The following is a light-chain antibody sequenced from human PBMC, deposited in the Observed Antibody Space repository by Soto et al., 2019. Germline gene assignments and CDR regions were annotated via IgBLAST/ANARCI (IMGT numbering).Light chain of an antibody. CDR1: SSNIGSNT. CDR2: SGN. Sequence: QSVLTQPPSASGTPGQSVTISCSGSSSNIGSNTVNWYQQLPGTAPKLLIYSGNQRPSGVPDRFSGSKSGTSASLAIGGLQSEDEADYYCAAWDDSLNGSYVFGTGTKVTVL. J-gene: IGLJ1*01. V-gene: IGLV1-44*01. CDR3: AAWDDSLNGSYV.